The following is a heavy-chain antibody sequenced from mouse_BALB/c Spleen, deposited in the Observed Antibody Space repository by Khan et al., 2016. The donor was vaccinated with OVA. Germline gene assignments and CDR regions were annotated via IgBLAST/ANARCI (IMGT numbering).Heavy chain of an antibody. CDR1: GYTFTNYG. CDR2: INTYTGEP. V-gene: IGHV9-3-1*01. D-gene: IGHD2-1*01. J-gene: IGHJ1*01. CDR3: ARVGNYWYFDV. Sequence: QFQLVQSGPELKKPGETVKISCKASGYTFTNYGMTWVKQAPGKGLKWMGWINTYTGEPTYADDFKGRFAFSLETSATTASLQINNLQNEDTATSFWARVGNYWYFDVWGAGTTVTGSS.